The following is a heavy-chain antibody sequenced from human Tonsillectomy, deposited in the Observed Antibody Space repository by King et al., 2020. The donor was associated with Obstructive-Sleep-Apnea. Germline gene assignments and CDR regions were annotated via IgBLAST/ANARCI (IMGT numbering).Heavy chain of an antibody. J-gene: IGHJ4*02. CDR3: ARVYSAYDYDY. D-gene: IGHD5-12*01. Sequence: QLQESGPGLVKPSETLSLTCTVSGASISSYYWSWIRQPPGKGLEWIGYIYYSGNTNYNPSLKSRVAMSMNTSRNQFSLRLSSVTAADTAVYYCARVYSAYDYDYWGQGTPVTVSS. CDR2: IYYSGNT. V-gene: IGHV4-59*01. CDR1: GASISSYY.